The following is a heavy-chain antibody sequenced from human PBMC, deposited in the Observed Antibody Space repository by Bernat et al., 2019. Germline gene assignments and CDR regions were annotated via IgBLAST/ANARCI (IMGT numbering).Heavy chain of an antibody. CDR1: GGSISSSDYY. CDR3: ATLWGSYRFPDFDY. Sequence: QLQLQESGPGLVKPSETLSPTCTVSGGSISSSDYYWTWIRQPPGKGLEWIGSIYYSGATYYKPSLKSRITISVDTSKNQFSLKLSSVTAADTAVYYCATLWGSYRFPDFDYWGQGTLVTVSS. CDR2: IYYSGAT. J-gene: IGHJ4*02. V-gene: IGHV4-39*01. D-gene: IGHD3-16*02.